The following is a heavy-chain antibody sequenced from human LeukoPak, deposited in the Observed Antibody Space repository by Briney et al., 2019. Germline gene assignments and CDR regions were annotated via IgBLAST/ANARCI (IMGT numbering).Heavy chain of an antibody. CDR3: AKDSTASGSYYGMDI. J-gene: IGHJ6*02. V-gene: IGHV3-23*01. Sequence: GGSLRLSCAASGFAFNNYVMSWVRHAPGKGLEWVSSISGSGGSTYYTDSVKGRFTISRDNSKNTLFLQMNSLRAEDTAVYSCAKDSTASGSYYGMDIWGQGTTVTVSS. CDR2: ISGSGGST. CDR1: GFAFNNYV. D-gene: IGHD3-3*01.